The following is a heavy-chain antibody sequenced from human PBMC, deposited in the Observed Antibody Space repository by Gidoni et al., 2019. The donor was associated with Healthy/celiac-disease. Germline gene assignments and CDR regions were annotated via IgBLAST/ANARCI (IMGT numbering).Heavy chain of an antibody. CDR2: IKQDGSEK. CDR3: AREGKRYYYGSGSYDDYYYYMDV. Sequence: EVQLVESGGGLVQPGGSLRLSCAASGFTFSSYWMSWVRQAPGKGLEWVANIKQDGSEKYYVDSVKGRFTISRDNAKNSLYLQMNSLRAEDTAVYYCAREGKRYYYGSGSYDDYYYYMDVWGKGTTVTVSS. V-gene: IGHV3-7*03. D-gene: IGHD3-10*01. CDR1: GFTFSSYW. J-gene: IGHJ6*03.